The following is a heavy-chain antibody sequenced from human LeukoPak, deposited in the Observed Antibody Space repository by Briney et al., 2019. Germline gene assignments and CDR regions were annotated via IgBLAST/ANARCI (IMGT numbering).Heavy chain of an antibody. Sequence: ASVKVSCKASGYAFTSYHINWVRQATGQGLEWMGWMSPNSGDTGFAQKFQGRVTMTRNTSITTAYMELSSLRSDDTAIYYCARGVEAGYDYWGQGTLVTVFS. CDR1: GYAFTSYH. D-gene: IGHD5-12*01. V-gene: IGHV1-8*01. J-gene: IGHJ4*02. CDR2: MSPNSGDT. CDR3: ARGVEAGYDY.